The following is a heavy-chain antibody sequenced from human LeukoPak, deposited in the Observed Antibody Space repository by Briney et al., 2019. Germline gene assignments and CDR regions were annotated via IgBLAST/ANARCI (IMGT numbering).Heavy chain of an antibody. J-gene: IGHJ4*02. CDR1: GFTFDDYA. CDR3: AINGGGDSGYGNFDY. Sequence: GGSLRLSCAASGFTFDDYAMHWVRHAPGKGLEWVSGISWNSGSIGYADSVKGRFSTSRDNAKNSLYLQMNSLRAEDTAFYYCAINGGGDSGYGNFDYWGQGTLVTVSS. CDR2: ISWNSGSI. D-gene: IGHD5-12*01. V-gene: IGHV3-9*01.